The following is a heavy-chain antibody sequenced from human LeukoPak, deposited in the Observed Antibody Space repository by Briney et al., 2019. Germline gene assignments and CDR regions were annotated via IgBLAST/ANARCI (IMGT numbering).Heavy chain of an antibody. V-gene: IGHV4-30-2*01. D-gene: IGHD3-22*01. CDR1: GGSISSGGYS. Sequence: SETLSLTCAVSGGSISSGGYSWSRIRQPPGKGLEWIGYIYHSGSTYYNPSLKSRVTISVDRSKNQFSLKLSSVTAADTAVYYCASSKWLPLDYWGQGTLVTVSS. CDR2: IYHSGST. CDR3: ASSKWLPLDY. J-gene: IGHJ4*02.